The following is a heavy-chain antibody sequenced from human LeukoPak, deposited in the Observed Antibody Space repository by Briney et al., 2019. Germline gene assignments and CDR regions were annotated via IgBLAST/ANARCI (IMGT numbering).Heavy chain of an antibody. CDR2: IYYSGST. Sequence: PSETLSLTCTVSGGSISSYYWSWIRQPPGKGLEWIGYIYYSGSTNYNPSLKSRVTISVDTSKNQFSLKLSSVTAADTAVYYCASTYGGKKAFDYWGQGTLVTVSS. D-gene: IGHD4-23*01. V-gene: IGHV4-59*01. CDR3: ASTYGGKKAFDY. J-gene: IGHJ4*02. CDR1: GGSISSYY.